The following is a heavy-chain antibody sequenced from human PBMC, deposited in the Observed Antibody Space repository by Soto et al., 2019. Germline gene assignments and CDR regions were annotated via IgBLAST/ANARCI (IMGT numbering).Heavy chain of an antibody. V-gene: IGHV3-11*01. J-gene: IGHJ3*02. Sequence: GGSLRLSCAASGFTFSDYYMSWIRQAPGKGLEWVSYISSSGSTIYYADSVKGRFTISRDNAKNSLYLQMNSLRAEDTAVYYCARDGGYCSGGSCYFIDAFDIWGQGTMVTVSS. D-gene: IGHD2-15*01. CDR2: ISSSGSTI. CDR3: ARDGGYCSGGSCYFIDAFDI. CDR1: GFTFSDYY.